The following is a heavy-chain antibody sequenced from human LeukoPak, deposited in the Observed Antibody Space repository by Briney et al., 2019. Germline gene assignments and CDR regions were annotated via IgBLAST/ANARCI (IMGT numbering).Heavy chain of an antibody. Sequence: GGSLRLSCAASGFTFSRYGMHWVRQAPGKGLEWVAVISYDGSNKYYADSVKGRFTISRDNSKNTLYLQMNSLRAEDTAVYYCASRAIAVANARGQGTLVTVSS. D-gene: IGHD6-19*01. J-gene: IGHJ4*02. CDR3: ASRAIAVANA. CDR1: GFTFSRYG. CDR2: ISYDGSNK. V-gene: IGHV3-30*03.